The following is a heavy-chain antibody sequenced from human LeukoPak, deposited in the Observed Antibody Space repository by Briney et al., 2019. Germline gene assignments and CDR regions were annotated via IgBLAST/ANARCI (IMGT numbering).Heavy chain of an antibody. CDR3: ARIVVGTGTLDY. Sequence: ASVKVSCKASGYTFTNYYIHWVRQAPGQGLEWMGIINPSGGSTSYAQKFQGRVTMTRDTSTSTVYMELSSLRSEDTAVYYCARIVVGTGTLDYWGQGTLVTVSS. CDR1: GYTFTNYY. V-gene: IGHV1-46*01. J-gene: IGHJ4*02. CDR2: INPSGGST. D-gene: IGHD2-21*02.